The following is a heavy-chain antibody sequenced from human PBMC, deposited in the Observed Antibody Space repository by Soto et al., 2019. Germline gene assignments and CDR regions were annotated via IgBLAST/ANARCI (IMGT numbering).Heavy chain of an antibody. D-gene: IGHD6-6*01. Sequence: QVQLVQSGAEVKKPGSSVKVSCKASGGTFSSYAISWVRQAPGQGLEWMGGIIPIFGTANYAQKFQGRVTITADKSTSTAYMELSSLRSEDTAVYYWARDVLAARLVYWFDPWGQGTLVTVSS. J-gene: IGHJ5*02. CDR1: GGTFSSYA. CDR3: ARDVLAARLVYWFDP. V-gene: IGHV1-69*06. CDR2: IIPIFGTA.